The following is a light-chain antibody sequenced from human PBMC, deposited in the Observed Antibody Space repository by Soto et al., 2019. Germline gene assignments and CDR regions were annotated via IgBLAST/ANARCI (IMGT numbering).Light chain of an antibody. CDR1: QSLHTKY. CDR3: QHFGGSLPVT. Sequence: EVVLTQSPCALSLAPGERATLSCRAGQSLHTKYFTCYQQIPGQAPRLLIYGASSRATGIPDRFSGSGSGTDFTLTISRLEPEDFAVYYCQHFGGSLPVTFGQGTRLEIK. CDR2: GAS. V-gene: IGKV3-20*01. J-gene: IGKJ5*01.